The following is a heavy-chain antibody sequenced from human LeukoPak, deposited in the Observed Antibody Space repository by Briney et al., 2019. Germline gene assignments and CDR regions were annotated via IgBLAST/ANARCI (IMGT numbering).Heavy chain of an antibody. V-gene: IGHV3-30*04. Sequence: GGSLRLSCAASGFTLSSYAMSWVRQAPGKGLEWVAVISYDGSNKYYADSVKGRFTISRDNSKNTLYLQMNSLRAEDTAVYYCARGNGGYSYGGFDYWGQGTLVTVSS. CDR2: ISYDGSNK. CDR3: ARGNGGYSYGGFDY. D-gene: IGHD5-18*01. J-gene: IGHJ4*02. CDR1: GFTLSSYA.